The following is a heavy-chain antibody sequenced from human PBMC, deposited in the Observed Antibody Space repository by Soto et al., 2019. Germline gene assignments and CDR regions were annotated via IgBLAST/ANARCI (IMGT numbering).Heavy chain of an antibody. D-gene: IGHD3-3*01. J-gene: IGHJ6*02. Sequence: PGGSLRLSCAASGFTFSSYAMHWVRQAPGKGLEWVAVISYDVSNKYYADSVKGRFTISRDNSKNTLYLQMNSLRAEDTAVYYCARDGPIFGVVSHGMDVWGQGTRVIVSS. V-gene: IGHV3-30-3*01. CDR3: ARDGPIFGVVSHGMDV. CDR1: GFTFSSYA. CDR2: ISYDVSNK.